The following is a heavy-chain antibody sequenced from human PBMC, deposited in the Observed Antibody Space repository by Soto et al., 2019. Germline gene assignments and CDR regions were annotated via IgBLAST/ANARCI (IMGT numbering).Heavy chain of an antibody. V-gene: IGHV3-23*01. D-gene: IGHD6-13*01. J-gene: IGHJ5*02. CDR3: AKDYASTWYWYFDP. Sequence: GSLRLSCAASGFSFSNFAMSWVRQAPGTGLEWVSSISGSGDKTYYLDSVKGRFTISGDNSKNTLYLHMNSLGAEDTAVYFCAKDYASTWYWYFDPWGQGTLVTVSS. CDR2: ISGSGDKT. CDR1: GFSFSNFA.